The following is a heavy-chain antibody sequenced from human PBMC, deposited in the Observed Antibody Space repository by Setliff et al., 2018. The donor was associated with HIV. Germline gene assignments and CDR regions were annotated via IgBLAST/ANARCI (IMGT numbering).Heavy chain of an antibody. Sequence: SETLSLTCTVSGGSINSGSYYWSWIRQPAGKGLEWIGRIYTSGSTNYNPSLKSRVTISVDTSKNQFSLKLSSVTAADTAVYYCARDLSPYGSGDPYYYYGMDVWGQGTTVTVSS. D-gene: IGHD3-10*01. CDR1: GGSINSGSYY. V-gene: IGHV4-61*02. J-gene: IGHJ6*02. CDR3: ARDLSPYGSGDPYYYYGMDV. CDR2: IYTSGST.